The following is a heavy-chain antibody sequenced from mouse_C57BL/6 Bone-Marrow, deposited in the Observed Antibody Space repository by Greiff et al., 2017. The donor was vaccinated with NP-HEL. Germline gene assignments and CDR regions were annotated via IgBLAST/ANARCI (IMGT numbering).Heavy chain of an antibody. CDR2: ISSGSSTI. J-gene: IGHJ1*03. CDR3: ARVITTVGHWYFDV. Sequence: VHLVESGGGLVKPGGSLKLSCAASGFTFSDYGMHWVRQAPEKGLEWVAYISSGSSTIYYADTVKGRFTISRDNAKNTLFLQMTSLRSEDTAMYYCARVITTVGHWYFDVWGTGTTVTVSS. CDR1: GFTFSDYG. D-gene: IGHD1-1*01. V-gene: IGHV5-17*01.